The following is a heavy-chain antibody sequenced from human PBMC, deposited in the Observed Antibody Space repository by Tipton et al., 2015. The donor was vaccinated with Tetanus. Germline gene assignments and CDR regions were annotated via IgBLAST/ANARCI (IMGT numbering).Heavy chain of an antibody. D-gene: IGHD6-13*01. CDR1: GDSMTNYY. CDR2: IYYSGRT. J-gene: IGHJ4*02. Sequence: TLSLTCTVSGDSMTNYYWSWIRQPPGKGLEWIAYIYYSGRTNYNPSLKSRVTILVDTSKSQFSLQLTSVTAADTAVYYCARGWGSSWYYFDYWGQGILVTVSS. V-gene: IGHV4-59*01. CDR3: ARGWGSSWYYFDY.